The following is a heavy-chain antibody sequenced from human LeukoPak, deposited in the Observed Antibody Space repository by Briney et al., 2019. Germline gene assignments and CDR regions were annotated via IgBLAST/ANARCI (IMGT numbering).Heavy chain of an antibody. CDR3: TRHNIIRGPREWFDP. J-gene: IGHJ5*02. CDR1: GGSFSDYY. CDR2: INHIGST. D-gene: IGHD3-10*01. Sequence: SETLSLTCAVYGGSFSDYYWSWIRQPPGKGLQWIGEINHIGSTNYNPSLKSRVTISVDMSKNQVSLKLSSVTAADTAVYYCTRHNIIRGPREWFDPWGQGTLVTVSS. V-gene: IGHV4-34*01.